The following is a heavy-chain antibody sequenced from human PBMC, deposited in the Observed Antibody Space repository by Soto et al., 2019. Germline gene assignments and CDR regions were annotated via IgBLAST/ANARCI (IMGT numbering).Heavy chain of an antibody. CDR1: VGTFSSYA. CDR3: ARDSRRDFWSGYYQDYYGMDV. Sequence: SVKVSCKASVGTFSSYAISWVRQAPGQGLEWMGGIIPIFGTANYAQKFQGRVTITADESTSTAYMELSSLRSEDTAVYYCARDSRRDFWSGYYQDYYGMDVWGQGTTVTVSS. V-gene: IGHV1-69*13. J-gene: IGHJ6*02. D-gene: IGHD3-3*01. CDR2: IIPIFGTA.